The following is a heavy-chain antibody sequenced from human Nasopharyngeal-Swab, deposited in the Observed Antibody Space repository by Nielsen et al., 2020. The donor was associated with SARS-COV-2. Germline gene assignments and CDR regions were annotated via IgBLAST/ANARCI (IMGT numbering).Heavy chain of an antibody. CDR2: IYHSGST. J-gene: IGHJ4*02. V-gene: IGHV4-4*02. Sequence: WIPQPPGKGLEWIGKIYHSGSTNYNPSLKSRVTISVDKSKNQFSLKLSSVTAADTAVYYCARQPDRYYYDSSGYSDYWGQGTLVTVSS. CDR3: ARQPDRYYYDSSGYSDY. D-gene: IGHD3-22*01.